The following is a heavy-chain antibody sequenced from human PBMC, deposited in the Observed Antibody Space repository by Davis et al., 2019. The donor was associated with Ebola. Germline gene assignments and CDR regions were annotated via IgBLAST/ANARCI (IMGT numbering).Heavy chain of an antibody. CDR2: IKTKTDGETI. V-gene: IGHV3-15*07. Sequence: PGGSLRLSCAASGFSFSHAWMNWIRQAPGKGLEWVGRIKTKTDGETIDYAAPVKGRFAISRDDSKNTLYLQMNSLKTDDTAVYFCLNSYGWGAFDNWGQGTTVTVSS. D-gene: IGHD5-18*01. CDR3: LNSYGWGAFDN. CDR1: GFSFSHAW. J-gene: IGHJ3*02.